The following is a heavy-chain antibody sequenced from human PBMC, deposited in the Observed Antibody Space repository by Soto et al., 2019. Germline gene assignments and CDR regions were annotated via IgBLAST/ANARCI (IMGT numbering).Heavy chain of an antibody. Sequence: QVQLVQSGAEVKKPGASVKVSFKASGYSFTNYGITWGRQAPGQGLEWMGWFNTYNGNTNYAQKLQGRATMTTDKSTNTAYMALRSLRSDGTAVYYCARELGGYAFGDYWGQGSLVTVSS. CDR1: GYSFTNYG. V-gene: IGHV1-18*01. D-gene: IGHD5-12*01. CDR3: ARELGGYAFGDY. J-gene: IGHJ4*02. CDR2: FNTYNGNT.